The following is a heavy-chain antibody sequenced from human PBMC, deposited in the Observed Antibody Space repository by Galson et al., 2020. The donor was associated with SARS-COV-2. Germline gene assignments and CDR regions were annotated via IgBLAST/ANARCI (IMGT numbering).Heavy chain of an antibody. CDR1: GGTFSSYA. J-gene: IGHJ6*03. CDR2: IIPIFGTA. D-gene: IGHD6-19*01. Sequence: SVKVSCKASGGTFSSYAISWVRQAPGQGLEWMGGIIPIFGTANYAQKFQGRVTITADKSTSTAYMELSSLRSEDTAVYYCASRSSSVVYYYYYVDVWGKGTTVTVSS. V-gene: IGHV1-69*06. CDR3: ASRSSSVVYYYYYVDV.